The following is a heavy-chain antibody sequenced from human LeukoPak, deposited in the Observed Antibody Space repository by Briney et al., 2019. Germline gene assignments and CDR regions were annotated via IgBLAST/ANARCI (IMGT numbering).Heavy chain of an antibody. CDR3: AAADYGDPTIFDY. J-gene: IGHJ4*02. D-gene: IGHD4-17*01. V-gene: IGHV3-21*01. CDR1: GFTFSSYS. Sequence: PGGSLRLSCAASGFTFSSYSMNWVRQAPGKGLEWVSSISSSSSYIYYADSVKGRFTISRDNAKNSLYLQMNSLRAEDTAVYYCAAADYGDPTIFDYWGQGTLVTVSS. CDR2: ISSSSSYI.